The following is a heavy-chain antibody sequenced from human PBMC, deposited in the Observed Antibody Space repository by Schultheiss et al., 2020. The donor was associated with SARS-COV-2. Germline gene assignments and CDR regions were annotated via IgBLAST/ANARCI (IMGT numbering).Heavy chain of an antibody. CDR3: ARGTYGSGSYSAIYYYYGMDV. V-gene: IGHV1-2*06. Sequence: ASVKVSCKASGYTFTGYYMHWVRQAPGQGLEWMGRINPNSGGTNYAQKFQGRVTMTRDTSISTAYMELSGLRSDDTAVYYCARGTYGSGSYSAIYYYYGMDVWGQGTTVTVSS. CDR2: INPNSGGT. CDR1: GYTFTGYY. J-gene: IGHJ6*02. D-gene: IGHD3-10*01.